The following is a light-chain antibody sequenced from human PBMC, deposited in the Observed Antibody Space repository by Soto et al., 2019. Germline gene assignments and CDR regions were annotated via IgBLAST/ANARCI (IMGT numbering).Light chain of an antibody. CDR1: SSDVGGYNY. CDR2: EVS. CDR3: SSDAGSNNLV. V-gene: IGLV2-8*01. J-gene: IGLJ1*01. Sequence: QSVLTQPPSASGSPGQSVTISCTGTSSDVGGYNYVSWYQQHPGKAPKLMIYEVSKRPSGVPDRFSGSKSGNTASLTVSGLQAEDEAYYYCSSDAGSNNLVFGTGTKLTVL.